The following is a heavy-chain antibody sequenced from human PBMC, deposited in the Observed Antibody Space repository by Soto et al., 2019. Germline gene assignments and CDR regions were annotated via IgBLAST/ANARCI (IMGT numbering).Heavy chain of an antibody. CDR2: IKQDGSEK. Sequence: SLRLSCAASEFTFSSYWMSWVRQAPGKGLEWVANIKQDGSEKYYVDSVKGRFTISRDNAENSLYLQMNSLRAEDTAVYYCAAWDYGGNVRAARFDYWGQGTLVTVSS. CDR3: AAWDYGGNVRAARFDY. D-gene: IGHD4-17*01. J-gene: IGHJ4*02. V-gene: IGHV3-7*03. CDR1: EFTFSSYW.